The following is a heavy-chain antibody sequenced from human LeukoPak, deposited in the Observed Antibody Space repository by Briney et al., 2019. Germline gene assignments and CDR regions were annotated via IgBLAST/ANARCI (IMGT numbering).Heavy chain of an antibody. Sequence: HPGGSVRLSCGASGFAFSSYAMSWVRQAPGKGLEWVSAISGSGGSTYYADTVKGRFTISRDNSQNTLYLQMNSLRADDTAVYYCVKVGGNSVRGGPGRADYWGQGTLVTVSS. CDR3: VKVGGNSVRGGPGRADY. J-gene: IGHJ4*02. V-gene: IGHV3-23*01. D-gene: IGHD4-23*01. CDR2: ISGSGGST. CDR1: GFAFSSYA.